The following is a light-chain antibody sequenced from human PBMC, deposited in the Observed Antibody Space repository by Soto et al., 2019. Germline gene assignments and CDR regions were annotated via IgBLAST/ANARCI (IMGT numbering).Light chain of an antibody. Sequence: DIVMTQSPATLSVSPGERATLSCRASQSVSSNLAWYQQKPGQAPRLLIYGASTRAAGIPARFSGSGSGTEFTLTISSLQSEDFAVYYCQQCNNWPLTFGGGTKVEI. CDR3: QQCNNWPLT. J-gene: IGKJ4*01. CDR1: QSVSSN. V-gene: IGKV3-15*01. CDR2: GAS.